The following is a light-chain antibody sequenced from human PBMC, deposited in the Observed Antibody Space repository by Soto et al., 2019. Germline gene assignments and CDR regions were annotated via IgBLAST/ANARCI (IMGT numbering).Light chain of an antibody. J-gene: IGKJ1*01. CDR1: QSLSSSY. Sequence: IVLTQSPGTVSLSPGERATLSCRASQSLSSSYLAWYQQKPGQAPRLLIYGASSRATGIPDRFTGSGSGTDFTLTISRLEAEDFAVYYCQQFGSWTFGQGTKVDIK. CDR3: QQFGSWT. CDR2: GAS. V-gene: IGKV3-20*01.